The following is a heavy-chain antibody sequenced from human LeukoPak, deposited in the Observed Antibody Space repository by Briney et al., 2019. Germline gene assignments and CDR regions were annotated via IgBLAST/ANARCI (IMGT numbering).Heavy chain of an antibody. V-gene: IGHV3-7*01. CDR3: ARDTPWDYYDSSGPNSDYGMDV. D-gene: IGHD3-22*01. Sequence: GGSLRLSCAASGFTFRNYFMHWVRQAPGKGLEWVANIKQDGSEKYYVDSVKGRFTISRDNAKNSLYLQMNSLRAEDTAVYYCARDTPWDYYDSSGPNSDYGMDVWGQGTTVTVSS. CDR1: GFTFRNYF. CDR2: IKQDGSEK. J-gene: IGHJ6*02.